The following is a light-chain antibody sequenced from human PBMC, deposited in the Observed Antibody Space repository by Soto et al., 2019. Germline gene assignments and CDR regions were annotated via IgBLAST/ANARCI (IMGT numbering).Light chain of an antibody. CDR1: QGVNTW. CDR2: GAS. J-gene: IGKJ4*01. CDR3: QQANSFPLT. Sequence: DIQMTQSPSSVSASVGDRVTITCRASQGVNTWLAWYQKKPGKAPELLVYGASSLHSGVPSRFSGSGSGTDFTLTISSLQPEDFATYYCQQANSFPLTFGGGTKVEVQ. V-gene: IGKV1-12*01.